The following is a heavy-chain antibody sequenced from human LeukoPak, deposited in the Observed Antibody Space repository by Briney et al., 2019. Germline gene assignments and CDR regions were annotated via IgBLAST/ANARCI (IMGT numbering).Heavy chain of an antibody. V-gene: IGHV3-23*01. Sequence: PGRSLRLSCAASGLSLNSYAIHWVRQAPEKGLEWVSTITGGGAGTYYADSVKGRFLISRDNSKNTLNLQMNSLRAEDTAIYYCASTGFGVHDYWGQGTLVTVSS. CDR2: ITGGGAGT. D-gene: IGHD1-14*01. CDR3: ASTGFGVHDY. CDR1: GLSLNSYA. J-gene: IGHJ4*02.